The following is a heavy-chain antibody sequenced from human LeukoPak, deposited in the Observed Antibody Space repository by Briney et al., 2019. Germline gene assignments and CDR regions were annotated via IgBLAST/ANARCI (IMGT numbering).Heavy chain of an antibody. CDR2: ISSNGGSS. V-gene: IGHV3-64D*09. CDR3: VQITSVTGGDC. J-gene: IGHJ4*02. Sequence: GGSLRLSCSASGFTFSAYAMYWVRQAPGKGLEYVSGISSNGGSSFYADSVKGRFTISRDNSKNTLYLQMSSLRAEDTAVYYCVQITSVTGGDCWGQGTRLTVSS. D-gene: IGHD1-1*01. CDR1: GFTFSAYA.